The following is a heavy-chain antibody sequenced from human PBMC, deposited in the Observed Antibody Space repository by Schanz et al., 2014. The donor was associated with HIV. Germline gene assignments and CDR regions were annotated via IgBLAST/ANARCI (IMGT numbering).Heavy chain of an antibody. CDR1: GGIFSYHA. J-gene: IGHJ6*02. V-gene: IGHV1-69*01. D-gene: IGHD2-2*02. CDR3: ARRRSEIVPAAIVLHYYYGFDV. CDR2: ISAYNGNT. Sequence: QVQLVQSGAEVKKTGSPVKVSCKASGGIFSYHAINWVRQAPGQGLEWMGWISAYNGNTNYAQKFQGRVTITADESTSTAYMDLSSLRSEDTAVYYCARRRSEIVPAAIVLHYYYGFDVWGQGTTVTVS.